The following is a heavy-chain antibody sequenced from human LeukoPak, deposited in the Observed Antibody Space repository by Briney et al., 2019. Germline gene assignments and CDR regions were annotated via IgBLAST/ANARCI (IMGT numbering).Heavy chain of an antibody. J-gene: IGHJ4*02. Sequence: PGGSLRLSCAASGFTFSSYGMHWVRQAPGKGLEWVAVISYDGSNEYYADSVKGRFTISRDNSKNTLYLQMNGLRAEDTAVYYCAKESDILTGYYFPDYWGQGTLVTVSS. CDR3: AKESDILTGYYFPDY. D-gene: IGHD3-9*01. V-gene: IGHV3-30*18. CDR2: ISYDGSNE. CDR1: GFTFSSYG.